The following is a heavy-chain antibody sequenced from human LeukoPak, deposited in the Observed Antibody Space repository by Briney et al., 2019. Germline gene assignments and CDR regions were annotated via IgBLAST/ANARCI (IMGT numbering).Heavy chain of an antibody. D-gene: IGHD3-10*01. Sequence: GESLKICCKGSGYSFSSYWIGWGRQLPGKVLWWMGIIYPGDSDSRYCPSFQGQITIAAAKSIFSAYLRCSSLKASHTAMYYCASVRMVQGVFHAFDICGQGTMVTVSS. J-gene: IGHJ3*02. CDR2: IYPGDSDS. V-gene: IGHV5-51*01. CDR1: GYSFSSYW. CDR3: ASVRMVQGVFHAFDI.